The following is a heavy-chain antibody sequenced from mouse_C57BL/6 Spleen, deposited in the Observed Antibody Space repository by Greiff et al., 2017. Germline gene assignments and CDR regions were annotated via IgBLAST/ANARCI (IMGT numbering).Heavy chain of an antibody. Sequence: VQLQQSGAELVKPGASVKLSCTASGFNIKDYYMHWVKQRTERGLEWIGRIDPEDGETKYATKFKGKATITADTSSNTAYLQLSSLTSEDTAVYYCARTHSNPYYFDYWGQGTTLTVSS. J-gene: IGHJ2*01. CDR2: IDPEDGET. V-gene: IGHV14-2*01. CDR1: GFNIKDYY. CDR3: ARTHSNPYYFDY. D-gene: IGHD2-5*01.